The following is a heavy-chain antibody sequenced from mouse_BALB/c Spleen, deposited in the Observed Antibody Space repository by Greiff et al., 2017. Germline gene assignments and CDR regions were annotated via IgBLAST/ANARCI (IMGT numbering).Heavy chain of an antibody. CDR3: TRVDDGYYYAMDY. Sequence: VQLQQSGTVLARPGASVKMSCKASGFSFTSYWMHWVQQRPGQGLEWIGAIYPGNSDTSYNQKFKGKAKLTAVTSASTAYMELSSLTNEDSAVYYCTRVDDGYYYAMDYWGQGTSVTVSS. D-gene: IGHD2-3*01. CDR2: IYPGNSDT. J-gene: IGHJ4*01. V-gene: IGHV1-5*01. CDR1: GFSFTSYW.